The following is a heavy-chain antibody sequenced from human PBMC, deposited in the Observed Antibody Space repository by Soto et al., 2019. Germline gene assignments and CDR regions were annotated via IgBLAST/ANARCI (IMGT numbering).Heavy chain of an antibody. CDR3: ARMAGGGPDY. CDR1: GFTLSSYS. D-gene: IGHD2-15*01. CDR2: ISSSSSTI. Sequence: EVQLVESGGGLVQPGGSLRLSCAASGFTLSSYSMNWVRQAPGKGLEWVSYISSSSSTIYYADSVKGRFTISRDNAKNSLYLQMNSLRAEDTAVYYCARMAGGGPDYWGQGTLVTVSS. J-gene: IGHJ4*02. V-gene: IGHV3-48*01.